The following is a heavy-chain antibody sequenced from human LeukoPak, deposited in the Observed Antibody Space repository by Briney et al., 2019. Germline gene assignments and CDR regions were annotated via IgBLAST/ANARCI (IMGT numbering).Heavy chain of an antibody. CDR3: ASGRVVVVAASDY. CDR2: IYYSGST. V-gene: IGHV4-59*01. D-gene: IGHD2-15*01. Sequence: PSETLSLTCTVSGGSISSYYWSWIRQPPGKGLEWIGYIYYSGSTNYNPSLKSRVTISVDTSKNQFSLKLSSVTAADTAVYYCASGRVVVVAASDYWGQGTLVTVSS. CDR1: GGSISSYY. J-gene: IGHJ4*02.